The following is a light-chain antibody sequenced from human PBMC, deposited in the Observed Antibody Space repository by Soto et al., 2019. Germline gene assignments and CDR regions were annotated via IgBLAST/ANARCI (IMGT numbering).Light chain of an antibody. V-gene: IGKV1-5*01. CDR1: QSISTW. CDR3: QHYNSYPWT. CDR2: DAS. Sequence: DIQMTQSPSTLSASVGDRVTIPCRASQSISTWLAWYQQKPGKAPKLLIYDASSLESGVPSRLSGSGSGTEFTLTISSLQPDDFATYYCQHYNSYPWTFGQGTKVDIK. J-gene: IGKJ1*01.